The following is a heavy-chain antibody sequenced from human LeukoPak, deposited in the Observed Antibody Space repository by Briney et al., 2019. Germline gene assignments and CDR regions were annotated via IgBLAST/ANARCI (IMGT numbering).Heavy chain of an antibody. D-gene: IGHD5-24*01. CDR3: ARPRRVDTPSHCMDV. J-gene: IGHJ6*03. CDR1: GFTFKTYW. CDR2: IGQPVSQI. V-gene: IGHV3-7*01. Sequence: GGSLRLSCGVCGFTFKTYWMRGVRQARGKGGEGVGNIGQPVSQINYVDSVNGRFTISRDNANNSLYLQLNSLRDEDTAVYYCARPRRVDTPSHCMDVWGKGTTVTVSS.